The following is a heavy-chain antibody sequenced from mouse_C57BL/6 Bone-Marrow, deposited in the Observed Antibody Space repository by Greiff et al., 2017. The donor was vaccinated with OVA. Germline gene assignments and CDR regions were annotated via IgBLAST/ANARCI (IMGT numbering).Heavy chain of an antibody. D-gene: IGHD1-1*01. V-gene: IGHV5-4*01. J-gene: IGHJ4*01. CDR1: GFTFSSYA. CDR3: ARALYYYGSSPDAMDY. Sequence: EVQGVESGGGLVKPGGSLKLSCAASGFTFSSYAMSWVRQTPEKRLEWVATISDGGSYTYYPDNVKGRFTISRDNAKNNLYLQMSHLKSEDTAMYYCARALYYYGSSPDAMDYWGQGTSVTVSS. CDR2: ISDGGSYT.